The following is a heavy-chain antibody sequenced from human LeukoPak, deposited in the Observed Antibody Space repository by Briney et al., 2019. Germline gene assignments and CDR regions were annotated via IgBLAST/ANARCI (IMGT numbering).Heavy chain of an antibody. CDR1: GYTFSSFS. D-gene: IGHD3-22*01. CDR2: ISVRSNYI. J-gene: IGHJ4*02. CDR3: VRLRRNSDTSGYYYYYDF. V-gene: IGHV3-21*01. Sequence: GGSLRLSCAASGYTFSSFSINWVRQAPGKGLEWVSSISVRSNYIYYADSVRGRFTISRDDARDSLYLQMNSLRAEDTAVYYCVRLRRNSDTSGYYYYYDFWGQGTLATVSS.